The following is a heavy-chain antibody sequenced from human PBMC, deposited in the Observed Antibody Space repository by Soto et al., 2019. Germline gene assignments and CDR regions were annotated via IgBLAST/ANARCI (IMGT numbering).Heavy chain of an antibody. CDR1: GASVTDDNY. CDR2: VYHRGNT. Sequence: QVRLQESGPGLVKPSGTLSLTCAVSGASVTDDNYWSWVRQPPGRGLEWIGEVYHRGNTNYRPSPERRVTSEVAQQSNPSPLRFPCGAAADLPVFYCGAGGGGGNSWGQGFLVTVSS. CDR3: GAGGGGGNS. J-gene: IGHJ4*02. V-gene: IGHV4-4*02. D-gene: IGHD3-16*01.